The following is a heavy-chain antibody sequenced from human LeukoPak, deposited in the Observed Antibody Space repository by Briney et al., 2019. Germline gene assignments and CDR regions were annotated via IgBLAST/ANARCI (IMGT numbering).Heavy chain of an antibody. D-gene: IGHD3-10*01. Sequence: PGGSLSLSCAASGFYISIYWMGWVRQAPGKGPEWVANINKDGREMYYVDSVKGRFPFSRENAKTSLYLQMNSLRVEETAVYCCARPSYNSGSYFDYWGQGILVTVS. CDR2: INKDGREM. V-gene: IGHV3-7*01. CDR3: ARPSYNSGSYFDY. CDR1: GFYISIYW. J-gene: IGHJ4*02.